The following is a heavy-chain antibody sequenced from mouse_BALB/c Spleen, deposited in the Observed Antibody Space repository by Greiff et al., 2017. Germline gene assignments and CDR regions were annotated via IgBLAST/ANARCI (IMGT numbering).Heavy chain of an antibody. CDR1: GFNITDYY. CDR3: ALIYDGYSRGY. D-gene: IGHD2-3*01. J-gene: IGHJ2*01. Sequence: VQLQQSGAELVRPGALVTLSCKASGFNITDYYMHWVKQRPEQGLEWIGWIDPENGNTIYDPKFQGKDSITADTSSNTAYLQLSSLTSEDTAVYYCALIYDGYSRGYWGQGTTLTVSS. V-gene: IGHV14-1*02. CDR2: IDPENGNT.